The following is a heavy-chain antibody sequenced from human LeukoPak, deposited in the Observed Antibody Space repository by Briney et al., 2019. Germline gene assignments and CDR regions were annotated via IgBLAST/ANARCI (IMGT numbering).Heavy chain of an antibody. J-gene: IGHJ5*02. CDR3: AGEGGNWFDP. D-gene: IGHD1-26*01. CDR2: FYSRGNT. Sequence: SETLSLTCTVSGASINDYYWSWIRQPPGEGLEWIGYFYSRGNTKYNPSLKSRVTISIDTAKSQFSLKLSSVTPADTAVYYCAGEGGNWFDPWGQGTLVTVSS. CDR1: GASINDYY. V-gene: IGHV4-59*01.